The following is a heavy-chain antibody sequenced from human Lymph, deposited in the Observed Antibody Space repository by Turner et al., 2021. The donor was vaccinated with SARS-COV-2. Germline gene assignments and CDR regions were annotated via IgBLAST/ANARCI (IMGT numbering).Heavy chain of an antibody. D-gene: IGHD3-3*01. CDR2: VYPGDSDT. CDR1: GYTFTSYW. Sequence: EVQLVQSGAEVTKPGESLEVPCTGSGYTFTSYWIGWGRHMAGRGRGWLGIVYPGDSDTKYSPSFQGQVTISADKSISTAYLQWSSLKATDTAMYYCARREWGGSLGHIDYWGQGTLVTVSS. CDR3: ARREWGGSLGHIDY. V-gene: IGHV5-51*01. J-gene: IGHJ4*02.